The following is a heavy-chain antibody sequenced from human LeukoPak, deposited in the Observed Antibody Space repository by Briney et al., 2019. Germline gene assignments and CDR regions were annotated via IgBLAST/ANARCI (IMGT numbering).Heavy chain of an antibody. V-gene: IGHV1-2*02. CDR1: GYTFTDYY. CDR2: INLNSGVT. J-gene: IGHJ4*02. CDR3: ARDTDRQLVHFDY. Sequence: ASVKVSCKASGYTFTDYYMHWVRQAPGQGLEWMGWINLNSGVTNYPQKFQGRVTMTRDTSISTAYLELSRLRSDDTAVYYCARDTDRQLVHFDYWGQGTLVTVSS. D-gene: IGHD6-13*01.